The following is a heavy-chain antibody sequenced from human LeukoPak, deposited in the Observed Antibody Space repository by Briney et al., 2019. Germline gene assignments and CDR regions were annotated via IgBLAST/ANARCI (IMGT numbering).Heavy chain of an antibody. D-gene: IGHD3-10*01. J-gene: IGHJ4*02. Sequence: PGRSLRLSCAASGFTFSTYGIHWVRQAPGKGLGWVAVIWHDGSNKYYADSVKGRFTISRDNSKNTLYLQMNSLRAEDTAVYFCARAVGPYDYWGQGTLVTVSS. CDR3: ARAVGPYDY. V-gene: IGHV3-33*01. CDR1: GFTFSTYG. CDR2: IWHDGSNK.